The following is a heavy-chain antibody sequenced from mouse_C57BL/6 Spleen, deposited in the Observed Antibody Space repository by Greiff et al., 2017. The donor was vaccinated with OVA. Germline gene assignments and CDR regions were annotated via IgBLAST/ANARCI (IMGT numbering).Heavy chain of an antibody. CDR2: IYPGSGST. J-gene: IGHJ3*01. Sequence: QVQLKQPGAELVKPGASVKMSCKASGYTFTSYWITWVKQRPGQGLEWIGDIYPGSGSTNYNEKFKSKATLTVDTSSSTAYMQLSSLTSEDSAVYYCARDDYDLRTWFAYWGQGTLVTVSA. D-gene: IGHD2-4*01. V-gene: IGHV1-55*01. CDR1: GYTFTSYW. CDR3: ARDDYDLRTWFAY.